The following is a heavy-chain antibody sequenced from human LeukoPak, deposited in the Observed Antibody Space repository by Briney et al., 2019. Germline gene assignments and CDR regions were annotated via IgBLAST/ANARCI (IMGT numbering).Heavy chain of an antibody. CDR2: INHSGST. CDR1: GGSFSGYY. Sequence: SETLSLTCAVYGGSFSGYYWSWIRQPPGKGLEWIGEINHSGSTNYNPSLKSRVTISVDTSKNQFSLKLSSVTAADTAVYYCARGRKQWLVKGGRFDPWGQGTLVTVSS. J-gene: IGHJ5*02. CDR3: ARGRKQWLVKGGRFDP. D-gene: IGHD6-19*01. V-gene: IGHV4-34*01.